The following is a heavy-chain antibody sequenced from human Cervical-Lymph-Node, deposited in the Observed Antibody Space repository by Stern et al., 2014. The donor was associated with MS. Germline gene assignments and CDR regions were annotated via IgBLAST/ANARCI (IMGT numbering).Heavy chain of an antibody. D-gene: IGHD3-22*01. CDR2: IFWDDDE. CDR3: ARGPSDYDSAGYYYGFDY. V-gene: IGHV2-5*02. CDR1: GFSFSTSGVG. Sequence: QVTLQESGPTLVKPTQTLTLTCTFSGFSFSTSGVGVGWIRQPPGKALEWLALIFWDDDEHYSPSLRSRLTITKDTSKNQVVLTMTNMDPVDTATYYCARGPSDYDSAGYYYGFDYWGQGTLVTVSS. J-gene: IGHJ4*02.